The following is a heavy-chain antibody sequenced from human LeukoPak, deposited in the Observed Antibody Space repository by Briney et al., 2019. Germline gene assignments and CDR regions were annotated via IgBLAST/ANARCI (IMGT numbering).Heavy chain of an antibody. D-gene: IGHD5-18*01. J-gene: IGHJ6*03. CDR3: AGGSMDTAMGRGSYYYYYYYMDV. V-gene: IGHV1-46*01. CDR2: INPSGGST. Sequence: GASVKFSCKASGYTFTSYYMHWVRQAPGQGLEWMGIINPSGGSTSYAQKFQGRVTMTRDTSTSTVYMELSSLRSEDTAVYYCAGGSMDTAMGRGSYYYYYYYMDVWGKGTTVTVSS. CDR1: GYTFTSYY.